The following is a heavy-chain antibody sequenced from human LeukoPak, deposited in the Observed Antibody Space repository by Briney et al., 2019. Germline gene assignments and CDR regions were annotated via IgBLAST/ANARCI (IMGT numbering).Heavy chain of an antibody. CDR3: ARDPPLWFGEGDDAFDI. CDR2: IYTSGST. Sequence: SETLSLTCTVSGYSISSGYYWSWIRPPAGKGLEWIGRIYTSGSTNYNPSLKSRVTMSVDTSKNQFSLKLSSVTAADTAVYYCARDPPLWFGEGDDAFDIWGQGTMVTVSS. J-gene: IGHJ3*02. CDR1: GYSISSGYY. D-gene: IGHD3-10*01. V-gene: IGHV4-4*07.